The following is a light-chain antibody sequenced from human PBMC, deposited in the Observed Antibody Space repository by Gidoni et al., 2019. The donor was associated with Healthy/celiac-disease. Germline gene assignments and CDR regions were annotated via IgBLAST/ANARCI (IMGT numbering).Light chain of an antibody. CDR3: QQYNIYSYT. V-gene: IGKV1-5*03. J-gene: IGKJ2*01. CDR1: QSISSW. Sequence: DIQMTQSPSTLSASVGDRVTITCRASQSISSWFAWFQQKPGKAPKLLIYKAASLESGVPSLFSGSGSGTEFTLTISSLQPDDFATYYCQQYNIYSYTFGQGTKLEIK. CDR2: KAA.